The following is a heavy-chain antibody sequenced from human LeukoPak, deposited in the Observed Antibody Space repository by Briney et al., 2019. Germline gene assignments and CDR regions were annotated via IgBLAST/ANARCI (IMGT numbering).Heavy chain of an antibody. V-gene: IGHV3-30*03. CDR3: AREDIVAPLDY. CDR1: GFTFSSYG. J-gene: IGHJ4*02. CDR2: ISYDGSNK. D-gene: IGHD5-12*01. Sequence: GGSLRLSCAASGFTFSSYGMHWVRQAPGKGLEWVAVISYDGSNKYYADSVKGRFTISRDNSKNTLYLQMNSLRAEDTAVYYCAREDIVAPLDYWGQGTLVTVSS.